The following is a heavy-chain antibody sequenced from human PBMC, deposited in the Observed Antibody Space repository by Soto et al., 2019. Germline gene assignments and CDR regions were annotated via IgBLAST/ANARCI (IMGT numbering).Heavy chain of an antibody. CDR2: MFISGSH. J-gene: IGHJ5*02. CDR1: GGSMDGYY. CDR3: ARESPGLVPPTSFDP. D-gene: IGHD1-26*01. Sequence: SETLALTCTASGGSMDGYYWTWTRQSAVKGLEWIGRMFISGSHKYNPPLPGRVTMSVDSSKSQFSLTLASVTAADTAVYHSARESPGLVPPTSFDPWGQGTLATDSS. V-gene: IGHV4-4*07.